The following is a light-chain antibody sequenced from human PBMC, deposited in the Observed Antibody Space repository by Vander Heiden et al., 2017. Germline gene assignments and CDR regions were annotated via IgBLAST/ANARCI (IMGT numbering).Light chain of an antibody. J-gene: IGKJ1*01. CDR2: EAS. CDR1: QSVSSY. CDR3: QQRSNWAGT. Sequence: DIVLTQSPATLSLSPGETATLSCRARQSVSSYLAWYQQKPGQAPRLLIYEASNRATGIPARFSGSGSGTDFTLTISSLEPEDFAVYYCQQRSNWAGTFGQGTKVEIK. V-gene: IGKV3-11*01.